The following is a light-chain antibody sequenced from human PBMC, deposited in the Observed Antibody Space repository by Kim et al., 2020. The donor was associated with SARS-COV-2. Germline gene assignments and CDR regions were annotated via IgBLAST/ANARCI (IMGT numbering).Light chain of an antibody. CDR1: LSVLYSSNNQNY. Sequence: ATINCKSRLSVLYSSNNQNYLAWYQQKPGQPPKLLIYWASTREYGVPDRFSGSGSGTDFTLTISSLQAEDVAVYYCQQYYSTPYTFGQGTKLEI. CDR2: WAS. CDR3: QQYYSTPYT. V-gene: IGKV4-1*01. J-gene: IGKJ2*01.